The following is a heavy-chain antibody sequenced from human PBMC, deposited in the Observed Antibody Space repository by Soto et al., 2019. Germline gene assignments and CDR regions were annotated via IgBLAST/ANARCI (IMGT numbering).Heavy chain of an antibody. D-gene: IGHD3-9*01. V-gene: IGHV1-69*13. J-gene: IGHJ4*02. CDR1: GGTFSSYA. CDR3: ARDTRNDYDILTGGFDY. Sequence: ASVKVSCKASGGTFSSYAISWVRQAPGQGFEWMGGIIPIFGTANYAQKFQGRVTITADESTSTAYMELSSLRSEDTAVYYCARDTRNDYDILTGGFDYWGQGTLVTVSS. CDR2: IIPIFGTA.